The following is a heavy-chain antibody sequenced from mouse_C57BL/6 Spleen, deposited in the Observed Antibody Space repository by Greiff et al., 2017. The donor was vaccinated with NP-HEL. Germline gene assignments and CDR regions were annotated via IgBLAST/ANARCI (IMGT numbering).Heavy chain of an antibody. V-gene: IGHV1-81*01. CDR3: ARKRELGYYYGSSSPYYYAMDY. Sequence: QVQLQQSGAELARPGASVKLSCKASGYTFTSYGISWVKQRTGQGLEWIGEIYPRSGNTYYNETFKGKATLTADKSSSTAYLELRSLTSEDSAVYFCARKRELGYYYGSSSPYYYAMDYWGQGTSVTVSS. CDR2: IYPRSGNT. CDR1: GYTFTSYG. D-gene: IGHD1-1*01. J-gene: IGHJ4*01.